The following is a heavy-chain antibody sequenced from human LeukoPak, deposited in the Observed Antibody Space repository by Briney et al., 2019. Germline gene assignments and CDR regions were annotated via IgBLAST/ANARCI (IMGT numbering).Heavy chain of an antibody. CDR1: GGSISSYY. Sequence: SETLSLTCTVSGGSISSYYWSWIRQPPGKGLEWIGYIYYSGSTNYNPSLKSRVTISVDTSKNQFSLRLTSVTAADTAVYYCARCIAARPGFYFDYWGQGTLVTVSS. V-gene: IGHV4-59*12. CDR3: ARCIAARPGFYFDY. J-gene: IGHJ4*02. D-gene: IGHD6-6*01. CDR2: IYYSGST.